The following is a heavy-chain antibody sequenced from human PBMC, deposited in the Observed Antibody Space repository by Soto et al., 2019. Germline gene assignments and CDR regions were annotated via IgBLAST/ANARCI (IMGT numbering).Heavy chain of an antibody. V-gene: IGHV4-39*01. CDR3: AKPVGTTARRFDS. J-gene: IGHJ4*02. CDR1: GGSISNDNYF. Sequence: QLQLQESGPGLVKPSETLSLTCTVSGGSISNDNYFWGWIRQPPGKGLEWIGTIYYSGTTYYNPSLRSRVTLSVDTSKNQYSLKLSSMPAADTAVYYCAKPVGTTARRFDSWGQGTLVTVSS. CDR2: IYYSGTT. D-gene: IGHD6-6*01.